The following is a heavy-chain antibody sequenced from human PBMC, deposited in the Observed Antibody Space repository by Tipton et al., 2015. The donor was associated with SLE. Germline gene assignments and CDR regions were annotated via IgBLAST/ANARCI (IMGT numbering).Heavy chain of an antibody. CDR3: AADEPPRGDGFDI. CDR2: IVVGSGNT. J-gene: IGHJ3*02. D-gene: IGHD3-10*01. V-gene: IGHV1-58*01. Sequence: QSGPEVKKPGTSVKVSCKASGFTFSSSALQWVRQARGQRLEWIGWIVVGSGNTNSAQKFQERVTITRDMSTNTAYMELSSLRSEDTAVYYCAADEPPRGDGFDIWGQGTMVTVSS. CDR1: GFTFSSSA.